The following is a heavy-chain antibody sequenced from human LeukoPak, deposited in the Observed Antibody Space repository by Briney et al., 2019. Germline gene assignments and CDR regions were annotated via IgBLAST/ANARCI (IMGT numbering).Heavy chain of an antibody. Sequence: GGSLRLSCAASGFPFNTYAMGWVRQAPGKGLEYISVIRPTGTNTYYASSVKGRFTISRDDSRTTVYLQMSSLRAEDTAIYYCAKLAFYETSAPLRDISFWGQGTLVTVSS. CDR2: IRPTGTNT. D-gene: IGHD3-3*02. CDR3: AKLAFYETSAPLRDISF. V-gene: IGHV3-23*01. J-gene: IGHJ4*02. CDR1: GFPFNTYA.